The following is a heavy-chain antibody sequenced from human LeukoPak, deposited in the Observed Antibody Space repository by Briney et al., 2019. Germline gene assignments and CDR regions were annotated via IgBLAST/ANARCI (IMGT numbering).Heavy chain of an antibody. D-gene: IGHD1-7*01. CDR3: ARGLSGRTGPTRGFAFDI. CDR2: MNPNSGNT. CDR1: GYTFTSYD. J-gene: IGHJ3*02. V-gene: IGHV1-8*01. Sequence: GASVKVSCKASGYTFTSYDINWVRQATGQGLEWMGWMNPNSGNTGYAQKFQGRVTMTRNASISTAYMELSSLRSEDTAVYYCARGLSGRTGPTRGFAFDIWGQGTMVTVSS.